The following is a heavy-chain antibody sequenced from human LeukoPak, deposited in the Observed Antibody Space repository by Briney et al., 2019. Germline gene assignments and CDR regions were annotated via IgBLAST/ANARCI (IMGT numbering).Heavy chain of an antibody. J-gene: IGHJ5*02. CDR1: GYSFTSYW. D-gene: IGHD2-15*01. Sequence: GESLKISCKGSGYSFTSYWIGWVRQMPGKGLEWMGIIYPGDSDTRYSPSFQGQVTISADRSISTAYLQWSSLKASNTAMYYCARSQAARVNNWFDPWGQGTLVTVSS. CDR2: IYPGDSDT. CDR3: ARSQAARVNNWFDP. V-gene: IGHV5-51*01.